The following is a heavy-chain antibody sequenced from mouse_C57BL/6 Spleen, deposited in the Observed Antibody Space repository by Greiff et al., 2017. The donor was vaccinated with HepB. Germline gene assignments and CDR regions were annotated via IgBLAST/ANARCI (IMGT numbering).Heavy chain of an antibody. D-gene: IGHD1-1*01. CDR1: GYTFTDYY. CDR3: ARGGSDAY. J-gene: IGHJ3*01. CDR2: IYPGSGNT. V-gene: IGHV1-76*01. Sequence: VQLQESGAELVRPGASVKLSCKASGYTFTDYYINWVKQRPGQGLEWIASIYPGSGNTYYNEKFKGKATLTAEKSSSTAYMQLSSRTSEDSAVYFCARGGSDAYWGQGTQVTVSA.